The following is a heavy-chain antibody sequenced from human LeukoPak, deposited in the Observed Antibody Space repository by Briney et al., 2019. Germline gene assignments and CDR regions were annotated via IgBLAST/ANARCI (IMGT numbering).Heavy chain of an antibody. D-gene: IGHD3-10*01. CDR3: AKRREFEFDY. J-gene: IGHJ4*02. Sequence: GGSLRLSCAVSGFTFSSYAMSWVRQAPGKGLEWVSGISGSGGSTYYADSVKGRSTISRDNSKNTLYLQMNSLRAEGTAVYYCAKRREFEFDYWGQGTLVTVSS. V-gene: IGHV3-23*01. CDR2: ISGSGGST. CDR1: GFTFSSYA.